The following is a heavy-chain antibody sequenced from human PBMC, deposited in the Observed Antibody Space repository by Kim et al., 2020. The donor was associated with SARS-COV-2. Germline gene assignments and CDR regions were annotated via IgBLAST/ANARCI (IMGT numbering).Heavy chain of an antibody. CDR3: ARGLDPGIATAGLDY. CDR1: GFTFDDYG. CDR2: ISWNGGIT. V-gene: IGHV3-20*01. Sequence: GGSLRLSCAASGFTFDDYGMSWVRQAPGKGLEWVSGISWNGGITGYGDSVKGRFTISRDNAKNSLYLQMNSLRAEDTALYHCARGLDPGIATAGLDYWGQGTLVTVSS. J-gene: IGHJ4*02. D-gene: IGHD6-13*01.